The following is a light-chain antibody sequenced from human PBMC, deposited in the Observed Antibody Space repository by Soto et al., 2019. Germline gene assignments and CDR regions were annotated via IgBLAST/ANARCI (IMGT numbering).Light chain of an antibody. CDR1: QSVSSSY. Sequence: EIVLTQSPGTLSLSPGERATLSCRASQSVSSSYLAWYQQKPGQAPRLLIYGASSRATGIPDRFSGSGSGTDFTLTISRLEPEDFAVYYCQQYGSSQWTFGQGTKEDIK. CDR2: GAS. V-gene: IGKV3-20*01. CDR3: QQYGSSQWT. J-gene: IGKJ1*01.